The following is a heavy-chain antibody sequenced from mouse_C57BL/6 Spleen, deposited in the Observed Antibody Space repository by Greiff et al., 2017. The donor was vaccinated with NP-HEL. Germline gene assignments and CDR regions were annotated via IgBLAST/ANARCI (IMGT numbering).Heavy chain of an antibody. J-gene: IGHJ3*01. Sequence: EVQLVESGGGLVQPGGSLKLSCAASGFTFSDYYMYWVRQTPEKRLEWVAYISNGGGSTYYPDTVKGRFTISRDNAKNTLYLQMSRLKSEDTAMYYCARQDPHGGFAYWGQGTLVTVSA. V-gene: IGHV5-12*01. CDR3: ARQDPHGGFAY. CDR1: GFTFSDYY. CDR2: ISNGGGST.